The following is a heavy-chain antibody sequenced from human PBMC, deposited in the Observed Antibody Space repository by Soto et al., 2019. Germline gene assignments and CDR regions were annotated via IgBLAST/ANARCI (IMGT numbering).Heavy chain of an antibody. V-gene: IGHV4-39*01. CDR3: ARSSIAPRLIMYPFDY. Sequence: PSETLSLTCTVSGGSITSSSHYWGWIRQAPGKGLECIGNIYYDGNTYYNPSLKSRVTISLDTSKNQFSLRLNSVTAADTAVYYCARSSIAPRLIMYPFDYWGQGTLVTVS. J-gene: IGHJ4*02. CDR2: IYYDGNT. CDR1: GGSITSSSHY. D-gene: IGHD6-6*01.